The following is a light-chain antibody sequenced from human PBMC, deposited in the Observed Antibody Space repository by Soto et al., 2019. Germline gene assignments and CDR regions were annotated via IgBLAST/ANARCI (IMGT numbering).Light chain of an antibody. CDR3: QQYNKWPPVT. CDR2: GAS. CDR1: QSVSSN. Sequence: EIVMTQSPATLSVSPGERATLSCRASQSVSSNLAWYQQKPGQAPRLLIHGASTRATGIPARFSGSGSGTEFTLTISSLQSEDFAVYYCQQYNKWPPVTFGGGTRLEIK. V-gene: IGKV3-15*01. J-gene: IGKJ5*01.